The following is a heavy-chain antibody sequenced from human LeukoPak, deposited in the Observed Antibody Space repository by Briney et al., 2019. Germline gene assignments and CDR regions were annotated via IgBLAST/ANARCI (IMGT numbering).Heavy chain of an antibody. D-gene: IGHD3-10*01. CDR3: TTNPRGASSNFDY. CDR2: IKSKSDGGAA. Sequence: GGSLRLSCTASGFTFSDAWMTWVRQAPGKGLEWVGRIKSKSDGGAADYAAPVKGRFTVSRDDSKNTLYLQMNSLKTEDTAVYYCTTNPRGASSNFDYWGQGTLVTVSS. CDR1: GFTFSDAW. J-gene: IGHJ4*02. V-gene: IGHV3-15*01.